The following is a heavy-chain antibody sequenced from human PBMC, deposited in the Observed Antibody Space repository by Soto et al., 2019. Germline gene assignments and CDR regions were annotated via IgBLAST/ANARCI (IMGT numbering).Heavy chain of an antibody. CDR1: GFTFISYA. CDR2: ISYDGSNK. J-gene: IGHJ6*02. D-gene: IGHD6-19*01. Sequence: QVQLVESGGGVVQPGRSLRLSCAASGFTFISYAMHWVRQAPGKGLEWVAVISYDGSNKYYADSVKGRFTISRDNSKNTLYLQMTSMRAEDTAVYYCARGGFYSSGWTYYGMDVWGQGTTVTVSS. CDR3: ARGGFYSSGWTYYGMDV. V-gene: IGHV3-30-3*01.